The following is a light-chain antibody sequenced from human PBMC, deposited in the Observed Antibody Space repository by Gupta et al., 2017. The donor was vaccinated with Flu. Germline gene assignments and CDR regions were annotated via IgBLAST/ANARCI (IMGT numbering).Light chain of an antibody. V-gene: IGLV1-44*01. CDR1: SSTIGSNT. Sequence: QSVLTQPPSASGTPGQTVTISCSGSSSTIGSNTLNWYQQLPGTAPKLLIYSDDQRPSGVPDRFSGSKSGTSASLDISGLQSEDEADYYCAAWDDSLLIPVFGTGTKVTVL. CDR3: AAWDDSLLIPV. J-gene: IGLJ1*01. CDR2: SDD.